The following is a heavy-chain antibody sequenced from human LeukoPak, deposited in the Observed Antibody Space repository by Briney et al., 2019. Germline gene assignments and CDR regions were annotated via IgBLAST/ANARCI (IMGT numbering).Heavy chain of an antibody. CDR1: GFTFSSYA. CDR2: ISYDGSNK. J-gene: IGHJ5*02. V-gene: IGHV3-30-3*01. CDR3: ARDKLLEYGNWFDP. D-gene: IGHD4/OR15-4a*01. Sequence: GGSLRLSCAASGFTFSSYAMHWVRQAPGKGLEWVAHISYDGSNKYYADSVKGRFTIARDNFRKELYLQMNSLRADDTAAYYCARDKLLEYGNWFDPWGQGTLVTVSS.